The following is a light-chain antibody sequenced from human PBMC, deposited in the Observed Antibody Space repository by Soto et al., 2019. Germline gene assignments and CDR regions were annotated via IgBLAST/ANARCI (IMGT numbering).Light chain of an antibody. Sequence: DIVMTQSPLSLPVTPGEPASISCRSSQSLLHSNGYNYLDWYLQKPGQSPQLLIYLGSNRASGVPDMFSGSGSGTDFTLKISRVEAEDVGVYYCMQDLQTPFTFGPGTKVDIK. CDR3: MQDLQTPFT. CDR1: QSLLHSNGYNY. J-gene: IGKJ3*01. CDR2: LGS. V-gene: IGKV2-28*01.